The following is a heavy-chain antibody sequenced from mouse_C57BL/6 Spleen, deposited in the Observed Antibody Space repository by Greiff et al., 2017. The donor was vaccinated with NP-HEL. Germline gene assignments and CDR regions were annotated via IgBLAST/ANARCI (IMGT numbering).Heavy chain of an antibody. CDR1: GYTFTSYW. D-gene: IGHD1-1*01. V-gene: IGHV1-64*01. J-gene: IGHJ4*01. Sequence: VQLQQPGAELVKPGASVKLSCKASGYTFTSYWMHWVKQRPGQGLEWIGMIHPNSGSTNYNEKFKSKATLTVDKSSSTAYMQLSSLTSEDSAVYYCAITTVVAYYAMDYWGQGTSVTVSS. CDR2: IHPNSGST. CDR3: AITTVVAYYAMDY.